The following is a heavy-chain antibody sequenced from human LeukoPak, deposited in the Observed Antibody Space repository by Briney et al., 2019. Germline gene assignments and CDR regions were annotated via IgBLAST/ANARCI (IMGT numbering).Heavy chain of an antibody. D-gene: IGHD7-27*01. Sequence: GGSLRLSCAASAFTFSSYAMSWVRQAPGKGLEWVSSISGSGGSGGSTFYADSVKGWFTISRDNSKNTLYLQMNSLRAEDTAVYYCVKDRVTGGPYWFFDLWGRGTLVTVSS. J-gene: IGHJ2*01. CDR3: VKDRVTGGPYWFFDL. CDR2: ISGSGGSGGST. V-gene: IGHV3-23*01. CDR1: AFTFSSYA.